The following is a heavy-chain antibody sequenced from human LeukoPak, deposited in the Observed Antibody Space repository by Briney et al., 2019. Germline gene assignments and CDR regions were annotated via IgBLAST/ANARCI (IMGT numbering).Heavy chain of an antibody. CDR3: AGQHDSNGYYFY. D-gene: IGHD3-22*01. CDR2: IYHSGST. V-gene: IGHV4-38-2*01. J-gene: IGHJ4*02. CDR1: GNSISSGYY. Sequence: RPSETLSLTCAVPGNSISSGYYWGWIRQPPGQGLEWIGSIYHSGSTYYSPSLKSRVTISVDTSKNRFSLKLSSVTPADTAVYYCAGQHDSNGYYFYWGQGTLVTVSS.